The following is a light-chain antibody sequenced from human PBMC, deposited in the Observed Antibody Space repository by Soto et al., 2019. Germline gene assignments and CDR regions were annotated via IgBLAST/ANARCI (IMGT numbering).Light chain of an antibody. J-gene: IGLJ1*01. CDR1: SSDVGSYNL. Sequence: QSALTQPASVSGSPGQSITISCTGNSSDVGSYNLVSWYQQHPGKAHKLMIYEGSKRPSGVSNRFSGSKSGNTASLTISGLQAEDEADYYCCSYAGSSTDVFGTGTKLTVL. V-gene: IGLV2-23*01. CDR3: CSYAGSSTDV. CDR2: EGS.